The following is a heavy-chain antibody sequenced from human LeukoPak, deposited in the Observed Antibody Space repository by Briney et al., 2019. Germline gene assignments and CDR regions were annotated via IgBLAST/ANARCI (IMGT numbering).Heavy chain of an antibody. Sequence: PSETLSLTCTVSGGSISSYYWSWIRQPPGKGLEWIGYIYYSGSTNYNPSLKSRVTISVDTSKNQFSLKLSSVTAADTAVYYCARDSHRYYYDSSGPFDPWGQGTLVTVSS. CDR1: GGSISSYY. V-gene: IGHV4-59*01. CDR2: IYYSGST. CDR3: ARDSHRYYYDSSGPFDP. D-gene: IGHD3-22*01. J-gene: IGHJ5*02.